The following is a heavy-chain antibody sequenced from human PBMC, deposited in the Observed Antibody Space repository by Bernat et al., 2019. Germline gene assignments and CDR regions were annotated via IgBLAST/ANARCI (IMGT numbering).Heavy chain of an antibody. V-gene: IGHV3-53*02. CDR1: GFTVNSNY. Sequence: EVQLVETGGGLIQPGGSLRLSCAASGFTVNSNYMSWVRQAPGKGLEWVSVISGSGGSTYYADSVKGRFTISRDNSKNTLFLQMNSLRAEDTAVYYCATTKVVGATMGEAGWGQGTLVTVSS. CDR2: ISGSGGST. CDR3: ATTKVVGATMGEAG. J-gene: IGHJ4*02. D-gene: IGHD1-26*01.